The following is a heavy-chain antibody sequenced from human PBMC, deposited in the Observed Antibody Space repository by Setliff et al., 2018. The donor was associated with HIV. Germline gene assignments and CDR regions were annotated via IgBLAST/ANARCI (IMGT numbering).Heavy chain of an antibody. J-gene: IGHJ3*02. Sequence: SETLSLTCTVSGGSTSSYFWSWIRQSPGKGLEWIGYIHNTGSTDSNPSLKSRVTMSVDTSKNQFSLELRSVTAADTAVYYCARHSDFWSEDGFDIWGQGTMVTVS. V-gene: IGHV4-59*08. CDR3: ARHSDFWSEDGFDI. D-gene: IGHD3-3*01. CDR1: GGSTSSYF. CDR2: IHNTGST.